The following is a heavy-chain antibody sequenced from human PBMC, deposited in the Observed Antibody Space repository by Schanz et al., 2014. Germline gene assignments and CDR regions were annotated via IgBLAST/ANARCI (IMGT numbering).Heavy chain of an antibody. CDR2: VSSRSDEI. Sequence: EVQLVESGGGWVQPGGSLRLSCAASTFTFDHYAMTWVRQAPGKGLEWVAAVSSRSDEIKYADSVRGRFTISRDNSRSTMYLQMNSLRAEDTAVYDCAKGRFGELSAVDIWGQGTMVTVSS. V-gene: IGHV3-23*04. D-gene: IGHD3-10*01. CDR3: AKGRFGELSAVDI. CDR1: TFTFDHYA. J-gene: IGHJ3*02.